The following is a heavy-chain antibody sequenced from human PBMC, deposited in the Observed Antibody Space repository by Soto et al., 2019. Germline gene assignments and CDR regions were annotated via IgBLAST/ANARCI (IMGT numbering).Heavy chain of an antibody. CDR2: IYYSGST. J-gene: IGHJ5*02. D-gene: IGHD2-8*01. V-gene: IGHV4-31*03. CDR1: GGSISSGVYY. CDR3: AGAPLGYCTNGVCYHNWFDP. Sequence: LSLTCTVSGGSISSGVYYWSWIRRHPGKGLEWIGYIYYSGSTYYNPSLKSRVTISIDTSKNQFSLKLTSVTAADTAVYYCAGAPLGYCTNGVCYHNWFDPWGQGTLVTVSS.